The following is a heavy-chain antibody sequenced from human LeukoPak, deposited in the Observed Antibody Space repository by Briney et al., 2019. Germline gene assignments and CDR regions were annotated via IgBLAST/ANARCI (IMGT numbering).Heavy chain of an antibody. CDR1: GGSISSYY. J-gene: IGHJ4*02. CDR2: VSYSGST. Sequence: SETLFLICTVSGGSISSYYWSWIRQPPGKGLEWIGYVSYSGSTNYNSTLKSRVTISVDTSKNQFSLKLSSVTAADTAVYYCARGYCSGGTCYRTFFDYWGQGTLVTVSS. D-gene: IGHD2-15*01. CDR3: ARGYCSGGTCYRTFFDY. V-gene: IGHV4-59*01.